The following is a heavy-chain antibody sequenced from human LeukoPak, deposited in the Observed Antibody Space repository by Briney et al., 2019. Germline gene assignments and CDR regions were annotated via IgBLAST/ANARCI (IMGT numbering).Heavy chain of an antibody. Sequence: SETLSLTCTVSGGSISGYYWSWIRQSPGRGLEWIGYVYYSGNTNYNPSLKSRLTISLDKAKNQFSLKLSSVTSADTAVYYCARGEYEDLVDNWGQGTLVTVSS. D-gene: IGHD1-26*01. CDR2: VYYSGNT. CDR1: GGSISGYY. CDR3: ARGEYEDLVDN. J-gene: IGHJ4*02. V-gene: IGHV4-59*01.